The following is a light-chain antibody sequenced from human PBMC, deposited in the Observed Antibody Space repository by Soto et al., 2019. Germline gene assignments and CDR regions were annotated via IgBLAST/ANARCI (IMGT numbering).Light chain of an antibody. V-gene: IGKV3-11*01. Sequence: EIVLTQSTATLSLSPGERATLSCRASQSVSRYLAWYQQKPGQAPRLLIYDASSRAPGIPARFSGSGSGTDFTLTITGLAPEDFAVYYCQQRSNWPSTFGGGTKVEI. J-gene: IGKJ4*01. CDR1: QSVSRY. CDR2: DAS. CDR3: QQRSNWPST.